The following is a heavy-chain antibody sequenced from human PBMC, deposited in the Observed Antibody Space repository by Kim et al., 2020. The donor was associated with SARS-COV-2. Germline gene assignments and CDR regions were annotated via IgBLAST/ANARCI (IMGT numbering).Heavy chain of an antibody. CDR2: IDPSDSYT. V-gene: IGHV5-10-1*01. D-gene: IGHD6-13*01. J-gene: IGHJ5*02. CDR3: ARMPGIAAPFDP. CDR1: GYSFTSYW. Sequence: GESLKISCKGSGYSFTSYWISWVRQMPGKGLEWMGRIDPSDSYTNYSPSFQGHVTISADKSISTAYLQWSSLKASDTAMYDCARMPGIAAPFDPWGQGTLVTVSS.